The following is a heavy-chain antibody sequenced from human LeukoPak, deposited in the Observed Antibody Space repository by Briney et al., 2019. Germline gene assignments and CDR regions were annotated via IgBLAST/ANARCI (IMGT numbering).Heavy chain of an antibody. CDR1: GGSFSGYY. CDR3: ARVGGMVRGPKGFIDP. V-gene: IGHV4-34*01. D-gene: IGHD3-10*01. Sequence: SETLSLTCAVYGGSFSGYYWSWFRQPPGKGLEWIGEINHSGSTNYNPSLKSRVTISVDTSKNQFSLKLSSVTAADTAVYYCARVGGMVRGPKGFIDPWGQGTLVTVSS. J-gene: IGHJ5*02. CDR2: INHSGST.